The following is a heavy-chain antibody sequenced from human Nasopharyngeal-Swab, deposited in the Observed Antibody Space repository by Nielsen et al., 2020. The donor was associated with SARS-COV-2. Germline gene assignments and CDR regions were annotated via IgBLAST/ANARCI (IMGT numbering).Heavy chain of an antibody. J-gene: IGHJ4*02. CDR1: GFTFSSYA. V-gene: IGHV3-30*04. D-gene: IGHD6-13*01. Sequence: GESLTLSCAASGFTFSSYAMHWVRQAPGKGLEWVAVISYDGSNKYYADSVKGRFTISRDNSKNTLYLQMNSLRAEDTAVYYCARDPRPYSSSWYYFDYWGQGTLVTVSS. CDR3: ARDPRPYSSSWYYFDY. CDR2: ISYDGSNK.